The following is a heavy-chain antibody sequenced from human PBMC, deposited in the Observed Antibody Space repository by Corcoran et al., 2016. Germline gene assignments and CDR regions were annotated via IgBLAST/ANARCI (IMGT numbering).Heavy chain of an antibody. V-gene: IGHV1-46*01. CDR1: GYTFTSYY. CDR3: ARDGPLAIFGVGSYYYFGMDV. D-gene: IGHD3-3*01. CDR2: INPSGGST. J-gene: IGHJ6*02. Sequence: QVQLVQSGAEVKKPGASVKVSCKASGYTFTSYYMHWVRQAPGQGLEWMGIINPSGGSTSYAQKFQGRVTMTRDTSTSTVYMELSSLRSEDTAVYYCARDGPLAIFGVGSYYYFGMDVWGQGTTVTVSS.